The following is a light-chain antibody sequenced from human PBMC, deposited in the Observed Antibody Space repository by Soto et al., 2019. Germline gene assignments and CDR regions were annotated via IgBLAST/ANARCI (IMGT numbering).Light chain of an antibody. CDR3: TQYNNWPVT. CDR2: GAS. J-gene: IGKJ4*01. CDR1: QSVSSN. V-gene: IGKV3-15*01. Sequence: EIVMTQSPATLSVSPGERATLSCRSSQSVSSNLAWSQQKPGQAPRLLIYGASTRATGIPARFTGSRSGTEFTLTISTLKYQVFGVYYCTQYNNWPVTFGGETKVEIE.